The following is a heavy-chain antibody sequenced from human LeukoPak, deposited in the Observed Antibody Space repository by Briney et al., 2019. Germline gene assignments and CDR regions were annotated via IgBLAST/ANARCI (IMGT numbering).Heavy chain of an antibody. CDR2: IIPIFDTP. CDR3: AKGSRLRGAGSYRF. D-gene: IGHD3-16*02. Sequence: EASVKVSCKASGGIFGSYAINWVRQAPGQGLEWLGRIIPIFDTPNYAQTFQGRVTISADKSTRTVYMELSSLRSEDTALYYCAKGSRLRGAGSYRFWGQGTLVTVSS. J-gene: IGHJ4*02. V-gene: IGHV1-69*06. CDR1: GGIFGSYA.